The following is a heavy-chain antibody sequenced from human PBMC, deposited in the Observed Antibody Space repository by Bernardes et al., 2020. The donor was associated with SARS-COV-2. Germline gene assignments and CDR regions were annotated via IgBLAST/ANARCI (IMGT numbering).Heavy chain of an antibody. J-gene: IGHJ6*02. CDR2: VKAKMDGLTT. Sequence: GGSLRLSCTVSKASNFNFHNAWMSWVRQAPGGGLQWVGRVKAKMDGLTTDYAAAVKGRFTISRDDSEKSVHLQMNSLRVEDTGVYFCTTDPIVLVADFRFHGLDVWGQGTTVIVSS. D-gene: IGHD2-8*02. CDR1: KASNFNFHNAW. CDR3: TTDPIVLVADFRFHGLDV. V-gene: IGHV3-15*01.